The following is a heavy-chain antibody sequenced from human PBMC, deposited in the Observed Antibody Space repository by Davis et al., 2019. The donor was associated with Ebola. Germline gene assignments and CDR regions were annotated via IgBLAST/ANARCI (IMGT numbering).Heavy chain of an antibody. CDR3: ARINPTRLGDPVDY. Sequence: GGSLRLSCVASGFTFSQYAMTWVRQAPGKGLEWVSSISGSGNTTYYADSVEGRFTISRDNSKNTLYLQMNSLRAEDTAVYYCARINPTRLGDPVDYWGQGTLVTVSS. CDR2: ISGSGNTT. D-gene: IGHD4-17*01. V-gene: IGHV3-23*01. CDR1: GFTFSQYA. J-gene: IGHJ4*02.